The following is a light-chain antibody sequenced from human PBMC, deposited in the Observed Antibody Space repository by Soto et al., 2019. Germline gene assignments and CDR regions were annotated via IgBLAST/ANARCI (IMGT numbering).Light chain of an antibody. J-gene: IGLJ1*01. Sequence: QSALTQPASVSGSPGQSITISCTGTSSDVGRYNYVSWYQQHPGKAPKLMIYEVSNWPSGVSNRFSGSKSGNTASLTISGLQAEDEADYYCSSYTSSSTRVFGTGTKLTVL. V-gene: IGLV2-14*01. CDR1: SSDVGRYNY. CDR2: EVS. CDR3: SSYTSSSTRV.